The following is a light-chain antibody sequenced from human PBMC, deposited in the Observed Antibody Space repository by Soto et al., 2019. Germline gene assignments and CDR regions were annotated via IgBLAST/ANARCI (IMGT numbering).Light chain of an antibody. Sequence: IVLTQSPGTLSVSPGERVTLSCRASESVAGNYLAWYQQKPGQAPRLLIYGASYRATDIPYRFSGSGSGTDFTLNIDILEPEDFGRFYGHQYRISPRTFGQGTKVEFK. CDR3: HQYRISPRT. J-gene: IGKJ1*01. V-gene: IGKV3-20*01. CDR1: ESVAGNY. CDR2: GAS.